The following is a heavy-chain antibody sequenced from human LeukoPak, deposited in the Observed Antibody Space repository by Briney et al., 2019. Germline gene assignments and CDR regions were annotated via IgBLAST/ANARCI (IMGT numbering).Heavy chain of an antibody. V-gene: IGHV3-66*01. CDR2: IYSGGST. CDR3: ARGRMGRSSSSLDY. J-gene: IGHJ4*02. D-gene: IGHD6-13*01. Sequence: GGSLRLSCAASGFTVSSNYMSWVRQAPGKGLEWVSVIYSGGSTYYADSVKGRFTISRDNSKNTLYLQMNSLRAEDTAVYYCARGRMGRSSSSLDYWGQGTLVTVSS. CDR1: GFTVSSNY.